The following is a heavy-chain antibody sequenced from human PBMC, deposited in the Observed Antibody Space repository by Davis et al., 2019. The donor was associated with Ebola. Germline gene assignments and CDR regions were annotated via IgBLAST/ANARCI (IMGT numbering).Heavy chain of an antibody. CDR2: IYYGGTT. V-gene: IGHV4-59*01. D-gene: IGHD6-13*01. CDR1: GGSMSSYY. CDR3: VRGLGMGWFDP. Sequence: SETLSLTCTVSGGSMSSYYWSWIRQPPGKGLEWIGNIYYGGTTNYNPSLKSRVTISGDTSKNQFSLNVNSVTAADTAVYYCVRGLGMGWFDPWGQGTLVTVSS. J-gene: IGHJ5*02.